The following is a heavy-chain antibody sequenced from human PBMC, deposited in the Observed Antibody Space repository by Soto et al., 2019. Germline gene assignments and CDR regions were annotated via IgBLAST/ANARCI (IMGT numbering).Heavy chain of an antibody. D-gene: IGHD2-15*01. CDR2: ISSSGTTI. CDR3: VRDCGRCYFGFDS. CDR1: GFTFSDYF. V-gene: IGHV3-11*01. J-gene: IGHJ4*02. Sequence: QVQLVESGGGLVKPGGSLRLYCAASGFTFSDYFMTWIRQAPGKGLEWVSYISSSGTTIFYADSVQGRFTISRDNAKKSLYLEINSLRAEDTAVYYCVRDCGRCYFGFDSWGQGTLVTVSS.